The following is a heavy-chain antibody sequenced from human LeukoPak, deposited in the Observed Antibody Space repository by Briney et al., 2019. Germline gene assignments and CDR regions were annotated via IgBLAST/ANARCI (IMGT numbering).Heavy chain of an antibody. V-gene: IGHV4-61*02. CDR3: ATLYGEKDY. J-gene: IGHJ4*02. CDR2: IYTSGST. CDR1: GGSISSSSYY. Sequence: SETLSLTCTVSGGSISSSSYYWSWIRQPAGKGLEWIGRIYTSGSTNYNPSLKSRVTMSVDTSKNQFSLKLSSVTAADTAVYYCATLYGEKDYWGQGTLVTVSS. D-gene: IGHD4-17*01.